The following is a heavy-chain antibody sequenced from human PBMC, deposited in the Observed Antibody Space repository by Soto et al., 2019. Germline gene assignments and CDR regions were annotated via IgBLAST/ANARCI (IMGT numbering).Heavy chain of an antibody. CDR1: GYTXNNHG. Sequence: SXKVSCKTPGYTXNNHGSNWVRQAPGQGLEWMGWINPYNDNTNYAQKLQGRVTMTTDTSTSKAYMDLRSLTSDDTAVSYCARDRVAGIWGDAFDIWGQGTMVTVSS. CDR3: ARDRVAGIWGDAFDI. V-gene: IGHV1-18*04. D-gene: IGHD3-16*01. J-gene: IGHJ3*02. CDR2: INPYNDNT.